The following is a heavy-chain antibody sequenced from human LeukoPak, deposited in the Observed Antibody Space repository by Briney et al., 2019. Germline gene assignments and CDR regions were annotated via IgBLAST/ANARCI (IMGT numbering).Heavy chain of an antibody. CDR3: ARKRYSGYNPYRNYYYYYGMDV. V-gene: IGHV3-21*01. CDR1: GFTFSSYS. D-gene: IGHD5-12*01. CDR2: ISSSSSYI. J-gene: IGHJ6*04. Sequence: GGSLRLSCAASGFTFSSYSMNWVRQAPGKGLEWVSSISSSSSYIYYADSVKGRFTISRDNAKNSLYLQMNSLRAEDTAVYYCARKRYSGYNPYRNYYYYYGMDVWGKGTTVTVSS.